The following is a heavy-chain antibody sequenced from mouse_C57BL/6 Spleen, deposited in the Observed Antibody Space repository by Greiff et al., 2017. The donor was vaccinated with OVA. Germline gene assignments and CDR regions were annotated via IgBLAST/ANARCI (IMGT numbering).Heavy chain of an antibody. V-gene: IGHV14-3*01. D-gene: IGHD1-1*01. J-gene: IGHJ4*01. CDR2: IDPANGNT. CDR1: GFNIKNTY. CDR3: ARITTVVATGAMDY. Sequence: VQLKESVAELVRPGASVKLSCTASGFNIKNTYMHWVKQRPEQGLEWIGRIDPANGNTKYAPKFQGKATITADTSSNTAYLQLSSLTSEDTAIYYCARITTVVATGAMDYWGQGTSVTVSS.